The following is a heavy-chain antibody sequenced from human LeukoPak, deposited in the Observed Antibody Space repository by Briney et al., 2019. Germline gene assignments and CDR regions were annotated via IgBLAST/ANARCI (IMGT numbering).Heavy chain of an antibody. D-gene: IGHD5-18*01. J-gene: IGHJ4*02. Sequence: ETLSLTCAVYGGSFSGYYWSWVRQAPGKGLEWVSAISGSGGSTYYADSVKGRFTISRDNSKNTLYLQMNSLRAEDTAVYYCAKDGGYSYGYFDYWGQGTLVTVSS. CDR1: GGSFSGYY. V-gene: IGHV3-23*01. CDR2: ISGSGGST. CDR3: AKDGGYSYGYFDY.